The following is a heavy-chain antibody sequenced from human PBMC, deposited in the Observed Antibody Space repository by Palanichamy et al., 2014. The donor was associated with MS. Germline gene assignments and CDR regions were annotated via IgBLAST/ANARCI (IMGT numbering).Heavy chain of an antibody. Sequence: QVQLVEVWGGRGSSLGRSLRLSCAASGFTFSSYVMHWVRQAPGKGLEWVAVISYDVNNKYYADSVKGRFTVSRDNSKNTLYLQMNSLRAEDTAVYYCSRVASGHENAKYYYYGIDVWGHGTTVTVSS. CDR2: ISYDVNNK. V-gene: IGHV3-30-3*01. CDR3: SRVASGHENAKYYYYGIDV. J-gene: IGHJ6*02. D-gene: IGHD2-2*01. CDR1: GFTFSSYV.